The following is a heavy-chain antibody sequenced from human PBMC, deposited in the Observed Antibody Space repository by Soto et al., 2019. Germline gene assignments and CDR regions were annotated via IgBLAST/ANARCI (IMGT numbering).Heavy chain of an antibody. CDR3: ARTRMIRRVVTSFFDS. CDR1: GYTFNTYD. D-gene: IGHD3-10*01. Sequence: ASVKVSCKASGYTFNTYDISWVRQAPGQGLEWMGRISPYNGNTSFAQKFQGRVTMTTDTSTRTAYMELRNLISDDTAVYYCARTRMIRRVVTSFFDSWGQGTPVTV. V-gene: IGHV1-18*04. J-gene: IGHJ4*02. CDR2: ISPYNGNT.